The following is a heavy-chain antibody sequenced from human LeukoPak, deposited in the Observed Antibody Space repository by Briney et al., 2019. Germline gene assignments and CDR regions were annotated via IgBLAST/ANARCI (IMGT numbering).Heavy chain of an antibody. CDR3: AREGSSGWIDY. CDR2: IGTAGDT. D-gene: IGHD6-19*01. CDR1: GFTFSSYD. V-gene: IGHV3-13*01. Sequence: GGSLRLSCAASGFTFSSYDMHWVRQATGKGLEWVSAIGTAGDTYYPGSVKGRFTISRENAKNSLYLQMSSLRAGDTAVYYCAREGSSGWIDYWGQGTLVTVSS. J-gene: IGHJ4*02.